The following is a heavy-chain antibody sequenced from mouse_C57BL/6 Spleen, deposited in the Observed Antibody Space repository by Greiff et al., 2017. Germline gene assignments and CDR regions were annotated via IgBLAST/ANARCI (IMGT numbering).Heavy chain of an antibody. CDR3: SRDYGRGFDY. J-gene: IGHJ2*01. D-gene: IGHD1-2*01. CDR1: GYTFTDYY. CDR2: INPNNGGT. Sequence: VQLQQSGPELVKPGASVKISCKASGYTFTDYYMNWVKQSHGKSLEWIGDINPNNGGTSYNQKFKGKATLTVDKSSSTAYLELRSLTSEDSAVYYYSRDYGRGFDYWGQGTTLTVSS. V-gene: IGHV1-26*01.